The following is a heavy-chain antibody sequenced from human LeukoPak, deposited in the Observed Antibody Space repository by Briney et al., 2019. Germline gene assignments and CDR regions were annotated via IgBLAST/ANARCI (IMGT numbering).Heavy chain of an antibody. Sequence: SETLSLTCAVYGVSFSGYYWSWIRQPPEKGLEWIGSIYYTGGTFYSPSLKSRVTISVDTSKNQFSLMLSSVTAADTAVYYCVRHGGTRVTLVEVYYFDYWGQGTLVTVSS. V-gene: IGHV4-34*01. J-gene: IGHJ4*02. CDR1: GVSFSGYY. D-gene: IGHD4-11*01. CDR2: IYYTGGT. CDR3: VRHGGTRVTLVEVYYFDY.